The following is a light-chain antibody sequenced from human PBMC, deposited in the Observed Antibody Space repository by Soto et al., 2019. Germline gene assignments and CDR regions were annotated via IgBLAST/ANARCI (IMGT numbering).Light chain of an antibody. CDR1: QSVTSN. CDR2: GAS. Sequence: EIVMTQSPATLSVSPGERATLSCRASQSVTSNLAWYQQKPGRAPRLLIYGASTRATDVPDRFSGSGSGADFTLSISRLEPEDFAVYYCQQYGSSPTFGQGTKVAIK. J-gene: IGKJ1*01. V-gene: IGKV3-20*01. CDR3: QQYGSSPT.